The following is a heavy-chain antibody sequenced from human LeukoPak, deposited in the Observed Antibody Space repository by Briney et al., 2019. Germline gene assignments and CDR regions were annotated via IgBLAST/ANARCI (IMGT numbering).Heavy chain of an antibody. D-gene: IGHD3-22*01. Sequence: PSETLSLTCTVSGGSISSGGYYWSWIRQPPGKGLEWIGYIYHSGSTYYNPSLKSRVTISVDRSKNQFSLKLSSVTAADTAVYYCARDGGNYYDRSGQGAFDIWGQGTMVTVSS. J-gene: IGHJ3*02. CDR1: GGSISSGGYY. CDR2: IYHSGST. V-gene: IGHV4-30-2*01. CDR3: ARDGGNYYDRSGQGAFDI.